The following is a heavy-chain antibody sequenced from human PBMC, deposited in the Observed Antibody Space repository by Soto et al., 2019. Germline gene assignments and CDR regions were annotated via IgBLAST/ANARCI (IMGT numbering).Heavy chain of an antibody. CDR1: GYTFTSYG. D-gene: IGHD3-22*01. J-gene: IGHJ4*02. CDR3: ALHYYDSSGYSDAEYYFDY. CDR2: ISAYNGNT. Sequence: QVQLVQSGAEVKKPGASVKVSCKASGYTFTSYGISWVRQAPGQGLEWMGWISAYNGNTNYAQKLQGRVTMTTVTSTSTAYMELRSLRSDDTAVYYCALHYYDSSGYSDAEYYFDYWGQGTLVTVSS. V-gene: IGHV1-18*04.